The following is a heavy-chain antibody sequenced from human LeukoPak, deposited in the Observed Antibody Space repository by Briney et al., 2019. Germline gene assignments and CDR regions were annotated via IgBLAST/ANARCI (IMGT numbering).Heavy chain of an antibody. V-gene: IGHV1-18*04. J-gene: IGHJ6*02. CDR3: ARVPSVYCSSTSCEYYYYYGMDV. Sequence: ASVKVSCKASGYTFTCYYMHWVRQAPGQGLEWMGWISAYNGNTNYAQKLQGRVTMTTDTSTSTAYMELRSLRSDDTAAYYCARVPSVYCSSTSCEYYYYYGMDVWGQGTTVTVSS. CDR1: GYTFTCYY. D-gene: IGHD2-2*01. CDR2: ISAYNGNT.